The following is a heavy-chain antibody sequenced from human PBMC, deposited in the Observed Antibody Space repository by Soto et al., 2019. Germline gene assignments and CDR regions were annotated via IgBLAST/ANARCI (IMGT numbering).Heavy chain of an antibody. CDR3: ARGWGVDDTQSYFDY. D-gene: IGHD3-16*01. Sequence: QVQLVQSGAEVKKPGASVKVSCKASGYTFTGYYMHWVRQAPGQGLEWMGWINPNSGGTNYAQKFQGWVTMTRDTSISTAYMELSRLRSDDTAVYYCARGWGVDDTQSYFDYWGQGTLVTVSS. J-gene: IGHJ4*02. V-gene: IGHV1-2*04. CDR1: GYTFTGYY. CDR2: INPNSGGT.